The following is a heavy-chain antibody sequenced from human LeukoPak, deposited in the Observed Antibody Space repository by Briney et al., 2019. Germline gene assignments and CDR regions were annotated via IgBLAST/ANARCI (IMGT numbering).Heavy chain of an antibody. Sequence: GGSLRLSCAAARFTFSSYAISWVRQAPGKGLEWVSVIRGSGGSTYSADSVKGRFTISRDNSKNTLYLQMNRLRVEDTAVYYCAKGPRASGWTYFDYWGQGTLVTVSS. V-gene: IGHV3-23*01. CDR1: RFTFSSYA. J-gene: IGHJ4*02. D-gene: IGHD6-19*01. CDR3: AKGPRASGWTYFDY. CDR2: IRGSGGST.